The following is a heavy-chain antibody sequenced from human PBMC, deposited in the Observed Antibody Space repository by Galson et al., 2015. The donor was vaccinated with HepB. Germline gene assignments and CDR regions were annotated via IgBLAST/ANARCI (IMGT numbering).Heavy chain of an antibody. Sequence: QSGAEVKKPGESLKISCEGSGYSFTNYWIGWVRQAPGQGLEWMGWISAYNGNTNYAQKLQGRVTMTTDTSTSTAYMELRSLRSDNTAVYYCARGYYNWNYDGIDYYYYMDVWGKGTTVTVSS. D-gene: IGHD1-7*01. CDR2: ISAYNGNT. J-gene: IGHJ6*03. CDR3: ARGYYNWNYDGIDYYYYMDV. CDR1: GYSFTNYW. V-gene: IGHV1-18*04.